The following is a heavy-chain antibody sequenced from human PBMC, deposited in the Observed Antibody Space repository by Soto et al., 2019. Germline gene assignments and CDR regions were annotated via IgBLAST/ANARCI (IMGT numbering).Heavy chain of an antibody. CDR1: GYTFVTYY. CDR2: ISTYNGKT. V-gene: IGHV1-18*01. J-gene: IGHJ4*02. D-gene: IGHD6-19*01. Sequence: QVQLVQSGAEVQKPGASVKVSCKTSGYTFVTYYISWLRQAPGQGIEWMGWISTYNGKTNYIEDLQGRVTLTADTSTSTAYMELTSLQSDDTAVYFCARDSSHYFDYWGQGTLVTVSS. CDR3: ARDSSHYFDY.